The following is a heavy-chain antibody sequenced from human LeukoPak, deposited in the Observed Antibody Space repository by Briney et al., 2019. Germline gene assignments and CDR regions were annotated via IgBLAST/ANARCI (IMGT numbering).Heavy chain of an antibody. CDR3: ARRIQI. Sequence: PGGSLRLSCAASGFSFSSFAMSWVRQAPGKGLEWVSAIGVSGTTYYADSVKGRFTISRDSSKNTVYLQMNGLRDEDTAVYYCARRIQIWGQGTLVTVSS. CDR2: IGVSGTT. CDR1: GFSFSSFA. V-gene: IGHV3-23*01. D-gene: IGHD2-21*01. J-gene: IGHJ4*02.